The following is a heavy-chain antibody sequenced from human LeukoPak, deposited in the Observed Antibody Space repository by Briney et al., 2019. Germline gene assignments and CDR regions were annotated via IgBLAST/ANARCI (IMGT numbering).Heavy chain of an antibody. CDR2: IYYTGNT. Sequence: PSETLSLTCTVSGDSISSSSHYWAWIRQPPGKGLEWIGSIYYTGNTFYNPSLQSRLTISIDTSRNQFSLKLSSVTAADTAVYYCARTPRGYYDSSGYYSGPGAFDIWGQGTMVTVSS. J-gene: IGHJ3*02. CDR1: GDSISSSSHY. V-gene: IGHV4-39*07. D-gene: IGHD3-22*01. CDR3: ARTPRGYYDSSGYYSGPGAFDI.